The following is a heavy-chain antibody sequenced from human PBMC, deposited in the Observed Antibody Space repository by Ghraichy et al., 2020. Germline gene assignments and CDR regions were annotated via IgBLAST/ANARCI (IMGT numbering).Heavy chain of an antibody. Sequence: QTLSLTCAVSGYSISSGYYWGWIRQPPGKGLEWIGSIYHSGSTYYNPSLKSRVTISVDTSKNQFSLKLSSVTAADTAVYYCARDHDSSGYYYPWGQGTLVTVSS. CDR3: ARDHDSSGYYYP. J-gene: IGHJ5*02. CDR1: GYSISSGYY. CDR2: IYHSGST. V-gene: IGHV4-38-2*02. D-gene: IGHD3-22*01.